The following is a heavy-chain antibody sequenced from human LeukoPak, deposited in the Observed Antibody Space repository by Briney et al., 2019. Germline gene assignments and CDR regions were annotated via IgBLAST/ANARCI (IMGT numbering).Heavy chain of an antibody. Sequence: SVKVSCKASGGTFSSYAISWVRQAPGQGLEWMGGIIPIFGAANYAQKFQGRVTITTDESTSTAYMVLSSLRSEATAVYYCIARQLPPNSDYWGQGTLVTVSS. V-gene: IGHV1-69*05. J-gene: IGHJ4*02. D-gene: IGHD2-2*01. CDR2: IIPIFGAA. CDR3: IARQLPPNSDY. CDR1: GGTFSSYA.